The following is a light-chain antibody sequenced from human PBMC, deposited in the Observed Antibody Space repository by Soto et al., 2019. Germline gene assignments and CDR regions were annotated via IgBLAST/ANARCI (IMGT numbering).Light chain of an antibody. CDR3: QQYYSTPWT. CDR1: QSVLSSSNNKNY. J-gene: IGKJ1*01. Sequence: VMTQSPDSLAVSLGERATINCRSSQSVLSSSNNKNYLAWYQQKSGQPPKLIIHWASTRDSGVPDRFSGSGSGTDFTLTISRLQAEDVAVYYCQQYYSTPWTFGQGPKVEIK. V-gene: IGKV4-1*01. CDR2: WAS.